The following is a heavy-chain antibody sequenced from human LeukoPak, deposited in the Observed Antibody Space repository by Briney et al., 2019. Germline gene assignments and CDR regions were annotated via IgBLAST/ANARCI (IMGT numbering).Heavy chain of an antibody. D-gene: IGHD3-3*01. J-gene: IGHJ4*02. CDR2: IYYSGST. CDR1: GGSISSSSYY. CDR3: ARQDYDFWSGYPFVDY. Sequence: SETLSLTCTVSGGSISSSSYYWGWIRQPPGKGLEWIGSIYYSGSTYYNPSLKSRVTISVDTSKNQSSLKLSSVTAADTAVYYCARQDYDFWSGYPFVDYWGQGTLVTVSS. V-gene: IGHV4-39*01.